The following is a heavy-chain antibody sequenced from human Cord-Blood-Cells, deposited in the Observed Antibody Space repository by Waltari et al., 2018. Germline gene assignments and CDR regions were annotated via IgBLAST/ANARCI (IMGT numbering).Heavy chain of an antibody. CDR1: GGSFSGYY. V-gene: IGHV4-34*01. CDR3: ARGMKGFWSGYYYFDY. D-gene: IGHD3-3*01. Sequence: QVQLQQWGAGLLKPSETLSPTCAVYGGSFSGYYWTWIRQPPGKGLEWIGEINHSGSTNYNPSLKSRVTISVDTSKNQFSLKLSSVTAADTAVYYCARGMKGFWSGYYYFDYWGQGTLVTVSS. J-gene: IGHJ4*02. CDR2: INHSGST.